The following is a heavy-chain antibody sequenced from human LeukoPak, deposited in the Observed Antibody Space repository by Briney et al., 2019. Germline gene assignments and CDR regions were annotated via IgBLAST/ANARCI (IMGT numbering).Heavy chain of an antibody. CDR1: GFTFSNYA. Sequence: GGSLRLSCAASGFTFSNYAMSWVRQVPGRGLEWVSTISSRGDSTYVADSVKGRFTISRDNSKNSLYLQMNTVRAEDTAVYYCVKGPRPDITVAHTVENWGQGTLVTVSS. CDR2: ISSRGDST. D-gene: IGHD6-19*01. J-gene: IGHJ4*02. V-gene: IGHV3-23*01. CDR3: VKGPRPDITVAHTVEN.